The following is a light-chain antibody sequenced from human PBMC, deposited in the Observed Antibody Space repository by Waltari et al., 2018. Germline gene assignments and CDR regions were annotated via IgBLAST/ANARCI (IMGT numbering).Light chain of an antibody. CDR2: KAS. CDR3: QHYKTYPVS. Sequence: DIQMTKSPSTLSAFVGDRVTITCRASQSISDLLAWYQQRPGKAPKVLIYKASSLERGVPSRFSGSGSGTEFTLTINNLQPDDFASYYCQHYKTYPVSFGQGTRLEIK. J-gene: IGKJ2*01. V-gene: IGKV1-5*03. CDR1: QSISDL.